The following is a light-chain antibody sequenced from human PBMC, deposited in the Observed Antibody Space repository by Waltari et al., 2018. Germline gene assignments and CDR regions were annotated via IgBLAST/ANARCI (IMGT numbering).Light chain of an antibody. CDR2: RVF. J-gene: IGKJ2*01. CDR1: QSLVHTDGNTH. CDR3: MQGTHWPYT. Sequence: DVVMTQSPLTLPVTLGQPASISCKSSQSLVHTDGNTHLNWFQQRPGQSPRRLIYRVFNRDAGVPDRFSGSGSGTDFTLKISRVEAEDVGVYYGMQGTHWPYTFGQGTKLDIK. V-gene: IGKV2-30*02.